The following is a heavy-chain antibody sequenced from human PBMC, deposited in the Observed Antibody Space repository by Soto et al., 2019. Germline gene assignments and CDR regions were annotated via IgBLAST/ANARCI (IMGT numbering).Heavy chain of an antibody. CDR1: GGTFSSYT. CDR3: ARENHRDYCGSGSYSYYYGMDV. CDR2: IIPILGIA. J-gene: IGHJ6*02. Sequence: QVQLVQSGAEVKKPGSSVKVSCKASGGTFSSYTISWVRQAPGQGLEWMGRIIPILGIANYAQKLQGRVTITADKSTSTAYMELSSLRSEDTAVYYCARENHRDYCGSGSYSYYYGMDVWGQGTTVTVSS. V-gene: IGHV1-69*08. D-gene: IGHD3-10*01.